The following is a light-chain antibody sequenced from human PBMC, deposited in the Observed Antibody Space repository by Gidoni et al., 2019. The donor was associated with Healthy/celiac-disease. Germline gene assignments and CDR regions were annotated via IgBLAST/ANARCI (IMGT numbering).Light chain of an antibody. CDR2: DAS. CDR3: QQYDNLPWT. CDR1: QDISNY. Sequence: DIQMTQSPSSLSASVGDRVTITSQASQDISNYLNWYQQKPGKAPKLLIYDASNLETGVPSRFSGSGSGTDFTFTISSLQPEDIATYYCQQYDNLPWTFGQXTKVEIK. J-gene: IGKJ1*01. V-gene: IGKV1-33*01.